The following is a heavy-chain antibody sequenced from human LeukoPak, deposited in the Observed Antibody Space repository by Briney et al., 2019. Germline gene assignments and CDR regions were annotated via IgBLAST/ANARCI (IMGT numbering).Heavy chain of an antibody. CDR2: INHSGST. J-gene: IGHJ4*02. Sequence: SETLSLTCAVYGGSFSGYYWSWIRQPPGKGLEWTGEINHSGSTNYNPSLKSRVTISVDTSKNQFSLKLSSVTAADTAVYYCARGPIQWGQGTLVTVSS. CDR3: ARGPIQ. V-gene: IGHV4-34*01. CDR1: GGSFSGYY.